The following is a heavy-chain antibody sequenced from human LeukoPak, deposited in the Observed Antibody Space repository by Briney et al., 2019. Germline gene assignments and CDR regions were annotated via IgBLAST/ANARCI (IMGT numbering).Heavy chain of an antibody. Sequence: PSETLSLTCTVSGVSLSSGDYYWGWLRQPPGKGLEWIGYIYYSGSTYYNPSLKSRLTISLDTSKNQFSLKLSSVTAADTAVYYCARCSGYYPHFDYWGQGTLVTVSS. V-gene: IGHV4-30-4*01. J-gene: IGHJ4*02. CDR2: IYYSGST. CDR3: ARCSGYYPHFDY. D-gene: IGHD3-22*01. CDR1: GVSLSSGDYY.